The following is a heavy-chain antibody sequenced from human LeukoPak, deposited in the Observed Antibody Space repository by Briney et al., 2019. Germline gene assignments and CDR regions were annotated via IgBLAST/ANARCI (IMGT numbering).Heavy chain of an antibody. Sequence: GGSLRLSCAASGFTFSSHLMNWVRQAPGKGLEWVSGISASGGSTFYADSVEGRFTVSRDNSKNTLHLQMSSLRAEDTAVYYCSPDPFGDWGQGTQVTVSS. CDR3: SPDPFGD. V-gene: IGHV3-23*01. CDR1: GFTFSSHL. J-gene: IGHJ4*02. CDR2: ISASGGST.